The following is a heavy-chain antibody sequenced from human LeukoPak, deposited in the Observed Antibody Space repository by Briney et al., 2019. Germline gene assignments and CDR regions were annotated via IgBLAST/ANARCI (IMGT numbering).Heavy chain of an antibody. Sequence: GGSLRLSCAASGFTFSSYSMNWVRQAPGKGLEWVSSISSSSSYIYYADSVKGRFTISRDNAKNSLYLQMNSLRAEDTAVYYCARDPSSVVVPAAISDEVDFYFDYWGQGTLVTVSS. D-gene: IGHD2-2*02. CDR2: ISSSSSYI. CDR3: ARDPSSVVVPAAISDEVDFYFDY. V-gene: IGHV3-21*01. CDR1: GFTFSSYS. J-gene: IGHJ4*02.